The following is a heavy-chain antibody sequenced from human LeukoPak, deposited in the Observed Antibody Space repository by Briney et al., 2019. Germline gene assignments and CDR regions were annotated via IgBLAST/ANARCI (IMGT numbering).Heavy chain of an antibody. V-gene: IGHV4-39*07. CDR3: ARDRSGWPFDY. CDR2: IYYSGST. D-gene: IGHD6-19*01. CDR1: GGSISSSSYY. J-gene: IGHJ4*02. Sequence: PSETLSLTCTVSGGSISSSSYYWGWIRQPPGKGLEWIGSIYYSGSTYYNPSLKSRVTISVDTSKNQFSLKLSSVTAADTAVYYCARDRSGWPFDYWGQGTLVTVSS.